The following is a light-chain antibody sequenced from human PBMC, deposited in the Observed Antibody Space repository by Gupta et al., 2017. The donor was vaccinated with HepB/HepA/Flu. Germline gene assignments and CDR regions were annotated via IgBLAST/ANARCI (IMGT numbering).Light chain of an antibody. CDR1: SSNIGSNY. CDR2: RTN. CDR3: AAWDDSPNWV. Sequence: QSVLPQPPSSSAAPGQRVTISCPGSSSNIGSNYVYWYQQHPGTAPKLLIYRTNQRPSGVPDRFSGSKSGTSASLAISGLRAEDEADYYCAAWDDSPNWVFGGGTKLTVL. V-gene: IGLV1-47*01. J-gene: IGLJ3*02.